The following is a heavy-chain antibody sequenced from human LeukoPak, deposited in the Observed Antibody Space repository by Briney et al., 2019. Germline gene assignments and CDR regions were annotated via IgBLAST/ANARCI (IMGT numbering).Heavy chain of an antibody. J-gene: IGHJ4*02. D-gene: IGHD5-18*01. CDR1: GFTFDDYA. V-gene: IGHV3-9*01. Sequence: PGRSLRLSCAASGFTFDDYAMHWVRQAPGKGLEWVSGISWNGGSIGYADSVKGRFTISRDNAKSSLYLQMNSLRAEDTALYYCAKASRRGYSYGLDYYWGQGTLVTVSS. CDR3: AKASRRGYSYGLDYY. CDR2: ISWNGGSI.